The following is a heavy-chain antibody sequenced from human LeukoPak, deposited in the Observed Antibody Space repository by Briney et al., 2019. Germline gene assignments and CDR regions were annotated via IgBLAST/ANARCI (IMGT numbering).Heavy chain of an antibody. CDR3: ARGRPLYNWFDP. V-gene: IGHV1-8*01. J-gene: IGHJ5*02. Sequence: ASVKVSCKASGYTFTSYDINWVRQATGQGLEWMGWMNPNSGNTGYAQKFQGRVTMTRNTSISTAYMGLSSLRSEDTAVYYCARGRPLYNWFDPWGQGTLVTVSS. CDR2: MNPNSGNT. CDR1: GYTFTSYD.